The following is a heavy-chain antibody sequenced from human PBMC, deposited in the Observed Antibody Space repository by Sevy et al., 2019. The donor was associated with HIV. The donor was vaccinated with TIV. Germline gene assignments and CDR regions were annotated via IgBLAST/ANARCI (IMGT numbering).Heavy chain of an antibody. CDR3: ATDRKGELCAYDGAGYYGMDV. J-gene: IGHJ6*02. Sequence: GGSLRLSCAASGFTFSGYSMYWVRQGPGKGLEWISSISSSSNYIYYADSVRGRFTISRDNAKNSLYLQMNSLRAEDTAVYYCATDRKGELCAYDGAGYYGMDVWGQGTTVTVSS. V-gene: IGHV3-21*01. CDR1: GFTFSGYS. D-gene: IGHD5-12*01. CDR2: ISSSSNYI.